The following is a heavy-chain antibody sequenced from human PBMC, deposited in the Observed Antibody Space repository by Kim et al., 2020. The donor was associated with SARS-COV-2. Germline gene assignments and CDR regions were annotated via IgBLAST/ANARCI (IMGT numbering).Heavy chain of an antibody. CDR3: ARISLGVQDPYYYYYMDV. J-gene: IGHJ6*03. V-gene: IGHV2-70*01. CDR1: GFSLSTSGMC. D-gene: IGHD3-16*01. Sequence: SGPTLVNPTQTLTLTCTFSGFSLSTSGMCVSWIRQPPGKALEWLALIDWDDDKYYSTSLKTRLTISKDTSKNQVVLTMTNMDPVDTATYYCARISLGVQDPYYYYYMDVWGKGTTVTVSS. CDR2: IDWDDDK.